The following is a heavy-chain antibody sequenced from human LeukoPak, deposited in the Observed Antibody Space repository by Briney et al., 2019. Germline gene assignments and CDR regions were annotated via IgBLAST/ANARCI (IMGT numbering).Heavy chain of an antibody. V-gene: IGHV3-23*01. CDR2: ISGSGGST. CDR1: GFTFSSYA. D-gene: IGHD2-2*02. J-gene: IGHJ4*02. Sequence: GGSLRLSCAASGFTFSSYAMSWVRQAPGKGLEWVSAISGSGGSTYYADSVKGRFTISRDNSKNTLYLQMNSLRAEDTAVYYCVTGRYCSSTSCYTGLGYFVYWGQGTLVTVSS. CDR3: VTGRYCSSTSCYTGLGYFVY.